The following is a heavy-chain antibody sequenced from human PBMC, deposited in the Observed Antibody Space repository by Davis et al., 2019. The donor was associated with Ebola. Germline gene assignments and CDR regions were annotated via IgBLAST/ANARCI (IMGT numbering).Heavy chain of an antibody. CDR1: GFTFSSYW. CDR2: IKQDGSEK. J-gene: IGHJ1*01. Sequence: PGGSLRLSCAASGFTFSSYWMSWVRQAPGKGLEWVANIKQDGSEKYYVDSVKGRFTIPRDNSKNTLYLQMNSLRAEDTAVYYCARPVAGTAEYFQHWGQGTLVTVSS. D-gene: IGHD6-19*01. V-gene: IGHV3-7*01. CDR3: ARPVAGTAEYFQH.